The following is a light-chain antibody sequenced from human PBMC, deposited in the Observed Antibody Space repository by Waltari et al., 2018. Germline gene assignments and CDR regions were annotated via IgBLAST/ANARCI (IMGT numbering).Light chain of an antibody. V-gene: IGLV1-47*01. Sequence: QSVLTQPPSASGSPGQRVTISFAGRPSTIGTNYLNCYQKFPGAAPKLLIYRIKQRPSGVPDRFSGYKSGTSASLVISGLRSEDEADYFCAGWDDNLSVVFGGGTKLTVL. CDR1: PSTIGTNY. CDR2: RIK. CDR3: AGWDDNLSVV. J-gene: IGLJ2*01.